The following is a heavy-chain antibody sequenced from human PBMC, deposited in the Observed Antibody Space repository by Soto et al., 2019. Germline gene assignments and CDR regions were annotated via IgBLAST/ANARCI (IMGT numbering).Heavy chain of an antibody. D-gene: IGHD3-10*01. CDR1: GGSIRAYY. V-gene: IGHV4-59*01. CDR3: AKDVEHYYDSTSSRWFDP. J-gene: IGHJ5*02. Sequence: SETLSLTCSVSGGSIRAYYWSWIRQPPGGGLEWIGYIYHSGRTNYNPALKSRVSMSVDTSKDQFFLTLTSVTAADTAIYYCAKDVEHYYDSTSSRWFDPWGQGIQVTVSS. CDR2: IYHSGRT.